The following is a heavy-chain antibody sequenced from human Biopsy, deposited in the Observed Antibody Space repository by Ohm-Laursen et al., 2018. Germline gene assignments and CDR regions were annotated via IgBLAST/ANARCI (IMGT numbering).Heavy chain of an antibody. CDR1: EFNVDRNH. CDR3: AGAGGHSF. J-gene: IGHJ4*02. D-gene: IGHD3-16*01. V-gene: IGHV3-66*01. Sequence: SLRLSCAASEFNVDRNHVNWVRQAPGKGLEWVSIIHGSGRTDYADSVKGRFTVSRDNSKDTVYLQMNALRVDDTAMYYCAGAGGHSFWGQGALVTVSS. CDR2: IHGSGRT.